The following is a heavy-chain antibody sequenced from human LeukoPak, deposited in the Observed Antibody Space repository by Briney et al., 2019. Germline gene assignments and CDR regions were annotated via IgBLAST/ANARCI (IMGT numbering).Heavy chain of an antibody. CDR2: ISAYNGNT. D-gene: IGHD5-18*01. V-gene: IGHV1-18*01. CDR1: GYTFTSYG. J-gene: IGHJ6*03. Sequence: ASVKVSCKASGYTFTSYGISWVRQAPGQGLEWMGWISAYNGNTNYAQKLQGRVTMTTDTSTSTAYMELRSLRSDDTAVYYCARDSTDTASSYYYYYMDVWGKGTTVTVSS. CDR3: ARDSTDTASSYYYYYMDV.